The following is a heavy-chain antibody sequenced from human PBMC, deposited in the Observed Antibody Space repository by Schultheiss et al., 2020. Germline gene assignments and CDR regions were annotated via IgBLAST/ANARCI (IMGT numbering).Heavy chain of an antibody. V-gene: IGHV3-30*03. Sequence: GSLRLSCAASGFTFSSYGLHWVRQAPGKGLEWVAVISYDGSNKYYADSVKGRFTISRDDAKNSLYLQMNSLRAEDTAVYYCAREIIAAAGDAFDIWGQGTMVTVSS. CDR2: ISYDGSNK. CDR1: GFTFSSYG. CDR3: AREIIAAAGDAFDI. D-gene: IGHD6-13*01. J-gene: IGHJ3*02.